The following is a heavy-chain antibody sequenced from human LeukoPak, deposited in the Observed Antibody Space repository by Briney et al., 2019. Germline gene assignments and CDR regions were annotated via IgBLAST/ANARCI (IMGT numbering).Heavy chain of an antibody. Sequence: GGSLRLSCAATGFTVSSNYMSWVRQAPGQGLEWVSVIYSGGSTYYADSVKGRFTISRDNSKNTLYLQMNNLRAEDTAVYYCARDYYDSSGYYIDYWGQGTLVTVSS. D-gene: IGHD3-22*01. J-gene: IGHJ4*02. V-gene: IGHV3-66*01. CDR2: IYSGGST. CDR3: ARDYYDSSGYYIDY. CDR1: GFTVSSNY.